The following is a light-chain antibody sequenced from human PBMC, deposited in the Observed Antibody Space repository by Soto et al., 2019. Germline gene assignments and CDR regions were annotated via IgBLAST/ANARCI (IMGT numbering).Light chain of an antibody. V-gene: IGLV2-14*01. J-gene: IGLJ1*01. Sequence: QSVLTQPASVSGSPGQSFTISCTGTSSDIGGYKYVSWYQQHPGKAPKLMIYDVSNRPSGVSNRFSGSKSGNTATLTISGLQGEDEAESYCSSYTGGSPYVFRTGTKVPVL. CDR3: SSYTGGSPYV. CDR2: DVS. CDR1: SSDIGGYKY.